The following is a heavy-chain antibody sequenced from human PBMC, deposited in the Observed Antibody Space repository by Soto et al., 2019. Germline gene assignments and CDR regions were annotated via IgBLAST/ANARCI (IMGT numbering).Heavy chain of an antibody. CDR1: GFTFTNSA. Sequence: SVKVSCKASGFTFTNSAVQWVRQARGQRLEWIGWIVVGSGNTNYAQKFQERVTITRDMSTTTAYMELSSLRSEDTAVYYCAAAYYYYYYYYGMDVWGQGTTVTVSS. CDR2: IVVGSGNT. V-gene: IGHV1-58*01. D-gene: IGHD3-10*01. J-gene: IGHJ6*02. CDR3: AAAYYYYYYYYGMDV.